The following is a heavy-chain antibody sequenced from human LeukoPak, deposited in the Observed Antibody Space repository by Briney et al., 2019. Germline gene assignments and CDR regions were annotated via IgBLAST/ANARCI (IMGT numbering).Heavy chain of an antibody. J-gene: IGHJ4*02. V-gene: IGHV3-23*01. CDR2: IGGST. CDR3: AISSGSYDY. D-gene: IGHD1-26*01. CDR1: GFTFSNSG. Sequence: GGSLRLSCAASGFTFSNSGMSWVRQAPGKGMEWVSGIGGSTYYRDSVKGRFTISRDNSKNTLYLQMNSLRVEDTAVYYCAISSGSYDYWGQGTLVTVSS.